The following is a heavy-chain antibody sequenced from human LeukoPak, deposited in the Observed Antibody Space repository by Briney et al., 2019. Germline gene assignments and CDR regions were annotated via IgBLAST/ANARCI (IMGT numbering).Heavy chain of an antibody. CDR1: GYTFTDYY. D-gene: IGHD6-13*01. J-gene: IGHJ4*02. V-gene: IGHV1-2*02. CDR3: ARGEGSSIDY. CDR2: INPNSGGT. Sequence: ASVKVSCKASGYTFTDYYMHWVRQAPGQGLEWMVWINPNSGGTNYAQKFQGRVTMTIDTSISTAYLEVTRLTSDDTALYYCARGEGSSIDYWGQGTLVAVSS.